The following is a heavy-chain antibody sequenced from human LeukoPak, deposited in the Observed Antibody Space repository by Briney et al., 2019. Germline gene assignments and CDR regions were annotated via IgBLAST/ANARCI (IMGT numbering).Heavy chain of an antibody. CDR3: ASWEAAAGDYYYGMDV. CDR2: IYYSGST. CDR1: GGSISSGGYY. Sequence: SETLSLTCTVSGGSISSGGYYWSWIRQHPGKGLEWIGYIYYSGSTFYNPSLKSRVTISVDTSKNQFSLKLSSVTAADTAVYYCASWEAAAGDYYYGMDVWGQGTTVTVSS. J-gene: IGHJ6*02. V-gene: IGHV4-31*03. D-gene: IGHD6-25*01.